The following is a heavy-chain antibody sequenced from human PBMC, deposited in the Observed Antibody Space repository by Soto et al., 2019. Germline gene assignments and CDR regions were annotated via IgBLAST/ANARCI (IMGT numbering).Heavy chain of an antibody. CDR1: GYTFAGYY. CDR3: ARDIHRSAGY. V-gene: IGHV1-2*04. Sequence: APVKVSCKASGYTFAGYYMHWVRQAPGQGLEWMGWINPNSGGTNYAQKFQGWVTMTRDTSISTAYMELSRLRSDDTAVYYCARDIHRSAGYWGQGTLVTVSS. CDR2: INPNSGGT. J-gene: IGHJ4*02.